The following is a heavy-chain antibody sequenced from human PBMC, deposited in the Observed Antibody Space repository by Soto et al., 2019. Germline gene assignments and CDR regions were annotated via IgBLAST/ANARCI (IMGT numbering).Heavy chain of an antibody. CDR1: GFTFSSYG. CDR2: IWYDGSNK. V-gene: IGHV3-33*01. CDR3: ARDKTRYYYGMDV. Sequence: QVQLVESGGGVVQPGRSLRLSCAASGFTFSSYGMHWVRQAPGKGLEWVAVIWYDGSNKYYADSVKGRFTISRDNSKNTLYLQMNSLRAEETAVYYCARDKTRYYYGMDVWGQGTTVTVSS. J-gene: IGHJ6*02.